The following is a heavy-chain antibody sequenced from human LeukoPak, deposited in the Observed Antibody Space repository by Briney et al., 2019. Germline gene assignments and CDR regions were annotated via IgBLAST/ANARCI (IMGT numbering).Heavy chain of an antibody. CDR2: INHSGST. CDR3: ARRIAVAGSFDY. V-gene: IGHV4-34*01. D-gene: IGHD6-19*01. CDR1: GGSFSGYY. Sequence: SETLSLTCAVYGGSFSGYYWSWIRQPPGKGLEWIGEINHSGSTNYNPSLKSRVTMSVDTSKNQFSPKLSSVTAADTAVYYCARRIAVAGSFDYWGQGTLVTVSS. J-gene: IGHJ4*02.